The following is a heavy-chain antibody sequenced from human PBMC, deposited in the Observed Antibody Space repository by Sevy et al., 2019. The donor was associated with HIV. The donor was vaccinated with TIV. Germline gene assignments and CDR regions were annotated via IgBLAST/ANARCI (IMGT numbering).Heavy chain of an antibody. V-gene: IGHV4-34*01. Sequence: SETLSLTCTVYGGSLSGYYWTWIRQPPGKGLEWIGEINHSGSTNYNPSLKSRVTISVDTSKNHFSLKLTSLTAADTAAYDCARGGPQTTSYYYYGMDVWGQGTTVTVSS. CDR3: ARGGPQTTSYYYYGMDV. J-gene: IGHJ6*02. CDR1: GGSLSGYY. CDR2: INHSGST. D-gene: IGHD1-7*01.